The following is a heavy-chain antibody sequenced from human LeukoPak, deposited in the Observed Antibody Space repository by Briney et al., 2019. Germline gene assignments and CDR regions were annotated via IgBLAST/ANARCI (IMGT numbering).Heavy chain of an antibody. CDR3: AKDYCSSTSCYKGNAFDI. J-gene: IGHJ3*02. CDR1: GFTFSSYG. Sequence: GRSLRLSCAASGFTFSSYGMHWVRQAPGKGLEWVAVIWYGGSNKYYADSVKGRFTISRDNSKNTLYLQMNSLRAEDTAVYYCAKDYCSSTSCYKGNAFDIWGQGTMVTVSS. D-gene: IGHD2-2*02. CDR2: IWYGGSNK. V-gene: IGHV3-30*18.